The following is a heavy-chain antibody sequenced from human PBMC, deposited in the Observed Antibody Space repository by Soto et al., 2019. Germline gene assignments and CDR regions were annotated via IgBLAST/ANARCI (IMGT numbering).Heavy chain of an antibody. CDR2: IFDCGST. CDR3: AREIMPLTNDWYFDL. J-gene: IGHJ2*01. V-gene: IGHV4-30-4*01. D-gene: IGHD2-8*01. Sequence: QVQLQESGPGLVKPSETLSLTCTVSGGSISGGVHSWSWIRQPPGKGLEWIGHIFDCGSTSYNQSLKSRLTISVDTSKNQFSLRLSSVTAADTAVYYCAREIMPLTNDWYFDLWGRGTLVTVSS. CDR1: GGSISGGVHS.